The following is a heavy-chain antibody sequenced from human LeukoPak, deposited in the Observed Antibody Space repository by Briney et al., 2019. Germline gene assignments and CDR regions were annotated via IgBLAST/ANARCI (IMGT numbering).Heavy chain of an antibody. CDR1: GGSISGYI. J-gene: IGHJ5*02. CDR2: IYTRGST. V-gene: IGHV4-4*07. Sequence: SETLSLTCSVSGGSISGYIWSWIRQPAGKGLEWIGRIYTRGSTNYNPSLKSRVTISVDTSKNQFSLKLSSVTAADTAVYYCVRGTRAVWFDPWGQGTLVTVSS. CDR3: VRGTRAVWFDP. D-gene: IGHD1-14*01.